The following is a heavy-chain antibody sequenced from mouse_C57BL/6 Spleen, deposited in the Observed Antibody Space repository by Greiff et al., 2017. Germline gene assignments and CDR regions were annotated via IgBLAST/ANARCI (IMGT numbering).Heavy chain of an antibody. V-gene: IGHV1-26*01. J-gene: IGHJ4*01. CDR2: INPNNGGT. CDR3: ARLKLLYAMDY. CDR1: GYTFTDYY. Sequence: EVQLQQSGPELVKPGASVKISCKASGYTFTDYYMNWVKQSHGKSLEWIGDINPNNGGTSYNQKFKGKATLTVDKSSSTAYMELRSLTSEDSAVYYCARLKLLYAMDYWGQGTSVTVSS.